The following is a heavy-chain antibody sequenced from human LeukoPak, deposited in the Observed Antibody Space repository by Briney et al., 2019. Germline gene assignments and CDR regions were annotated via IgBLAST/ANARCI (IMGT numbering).Heavy chain of an antibody. V-gene: IGHV3-48*01. Sequence: GGSLRLSWAASGCTFSSYGVNWVRQAQGNGLERVSYISSSSSSIYYADSVKGRFTISRDNAKNSLYLQMNSLRAEDTAVYYCARAGYGYYFDYWGQGTLVTVS. CDR1: GCTFSSYG. D-gene: IGHD4-17*01. CDR2: ISSSSSSI. J-gene: IGHJ4*02. CDR3: ARAGYGYYFDY.